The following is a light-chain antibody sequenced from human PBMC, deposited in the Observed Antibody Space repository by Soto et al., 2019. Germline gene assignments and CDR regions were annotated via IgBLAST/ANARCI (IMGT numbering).Light chain of an antibody. J-gene: IGLJ2*01. CDR1: SIDVGAYNY. Sequence: QSALTQPASVSEFPGQSVTISCIGTSIDVGAYNYVSWYQQHPGKAPKLIIFDVNRRPSGISNRFSGSKSGNTASLTVSGLQADDEADYYCSSFTVMNTQVFGGGTKATVL. CDR2: DVN. CDR3: SSFTVMNTQV. V-gene: IGLV2-14*03.